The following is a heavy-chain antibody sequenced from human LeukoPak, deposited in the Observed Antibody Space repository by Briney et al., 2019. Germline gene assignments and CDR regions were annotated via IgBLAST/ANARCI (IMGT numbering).Heavy chain of an antibody. J-gene: IGHJ6*02. D-gene: IGHD2-2*01. Sequence: GGSLRLSCAASGFTFSSYWMSWVRQAPGKGLEWVANIKQDGSEKYYVDSVKGRFTISRDNAKNSLYLQMNSLRAEDTAVYYCAREGDCSSTSCYGMDVWGQGTTVTVSS. V-gene: IGHV3-7*01. CDR2: IKQDGSEK. CDR3: AREGDCSSTSCYGMDV. CDR1: GFTFSSYW.